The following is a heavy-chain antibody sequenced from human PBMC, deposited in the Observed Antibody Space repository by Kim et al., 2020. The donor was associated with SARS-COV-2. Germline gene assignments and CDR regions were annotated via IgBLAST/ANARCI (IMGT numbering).Heavy chain of an antibody. CDR2: IFYSGSA. CDR1: GGSISNSRYY. V-gene: IGHV4-39*01. CDR3: ARMDTINAPDYWYFDL. J-gene: IGHJ2*01. Sequence: SETLSLTCTVFGGSISNSRYYWGWIRQPPGKGLEWIGSIFYSGSAYYNPSLKSRVTISVDRSKNRFSLKVNSVTAADTAVYYCARMDTINAPDYWYFDLWGRGTLVTVSS. D-gene: IGHD5-18*01.